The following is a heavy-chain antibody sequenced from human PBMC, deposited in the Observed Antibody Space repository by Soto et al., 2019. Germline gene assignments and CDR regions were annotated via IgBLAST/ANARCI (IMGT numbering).Heavy chain of an antibody. CDR2: IKEDGSEE. Sequence: EVQLVQSGGDLVQPGGSLRLSCVASGFTFSTYWMTWVRQAPGMGLEWVAGIKEDGSEEVYVDSVKGRFSISRDNDKTSLYIHLNSMSAEDTAVYYCATSISSPFSNFDYWGQGSLVTVSS. CDR1: GFTFSTYW. CDR3: ATSISSPFSNFDY. J-gene: IGHJ4*02. V-gene: IGHV3-7*01. D-gene: IGHD2-2*01.